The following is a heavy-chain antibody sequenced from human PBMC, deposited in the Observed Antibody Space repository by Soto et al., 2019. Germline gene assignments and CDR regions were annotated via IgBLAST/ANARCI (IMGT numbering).Heavy chain of an antibody. CDR1: GFIFTNAW. CDR2: IKSRSDGGTT. Sequence: EVELVESGGGLVKPGGSLRLSCAASGFIFTNAWMIWVRQAPGKGLEWVGRIKSRSDGGTTDYAAPVKGRFTISRDDSRNMLYLQMNNLKTEDSAVYYCNTRIVTTDYWGQGTRVTVSS. CDR3: NTRIVTTDY. D-gene: IGHD1-26*01. J-gene: IGHJ4*02. V-gene: IGHV3-15*01.